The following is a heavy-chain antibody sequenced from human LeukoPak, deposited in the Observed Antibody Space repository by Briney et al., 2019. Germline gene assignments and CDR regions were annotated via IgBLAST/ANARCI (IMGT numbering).Heavy chain of an antibody. D-gene: IGHD3-10*01. CDR2: IIPIFGTA. J-gene: IGHJ5*02. V-gene: IGHV1-69*13. CDR3: ARDRPLDMVRGVTWFDP. CDR1: GYTFTSYA. Sequence: SVKVSCKASGYTFTSYAISWVRQAPGQGLEWMGGIIPIFGTANYAQKFQGRVTITADESTSTAYMELSSLGSEDTAVYYCARDRPLDMVRGVTWFDPWGQGTLVTVSS.